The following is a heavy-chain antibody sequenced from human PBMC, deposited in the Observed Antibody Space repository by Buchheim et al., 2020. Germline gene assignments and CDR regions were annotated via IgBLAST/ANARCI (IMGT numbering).Heavy chain of an antibody. Sequence: QVQLVESGGGVVQPGRSLRLSCAASGFTFSSYAMHWVRQAPGKGLEWVAVISYDGSNKCYADSVKGRLTYSRDNSKNTLYLQMNSLRAEDTAVYYWARDFLRPARYYYDGMDVWGQGTT. D-gene: IGHD2/OR15-2a*01. CDR1: GFTFSSYA. V-gene: IGHV3-30-3*01. CDR3: ARDFLRPARYYYDGMDV. CDR2: ISYDGSNK. J-gene: IGHJ6*02.